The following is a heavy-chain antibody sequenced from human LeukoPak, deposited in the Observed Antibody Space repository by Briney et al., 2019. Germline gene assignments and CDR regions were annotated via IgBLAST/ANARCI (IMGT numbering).Heavy chain of an antibody. Sequence: GESLKISCKGSGYSFTSYWIGWVRQMPGKGLEWMGIIYPGDSGTRYSPSFQGQVTISADKSISTAYLQWSSLKASDTAMYYCARLPVAGYDILTGPPGYYGMDVWGQGTTVTVSS. CDR3: ARLPVAGYDILTGPPGYYGMDV. CDR1: GYSFTSYW. D-gene: IGHD3-9*01. V-gene: IGHV5-51*01. J-gene: IGHJ6*02. CDR2: IYPGDSGT.